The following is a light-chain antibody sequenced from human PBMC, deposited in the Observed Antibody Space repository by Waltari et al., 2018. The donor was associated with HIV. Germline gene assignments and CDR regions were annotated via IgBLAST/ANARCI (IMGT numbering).Light chain of an antibody. J-gene: IGLJ3*02. V-gene: IGLV1-44*01. CDR2: NND. CDR1: ASNLGGNT. Sequence: QSVVTQPPSASGTPGQRVPLYCSGSASNLGGNTVNWYQPLPQTAPKLLIYNNDERPSGVPDRFSASKTGTSASLDISGLQSEDEADYYCATWDDGLSGWVFGGGTKLTVL. CDR3: ATWDDGLSGWV.